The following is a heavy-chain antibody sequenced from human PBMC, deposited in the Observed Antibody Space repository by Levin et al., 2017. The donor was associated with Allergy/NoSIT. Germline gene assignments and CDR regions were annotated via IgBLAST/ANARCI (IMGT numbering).Heavy chain of an antibody. D-gene: IGHD1-7*01. Sequence: VASVKVSCKASGYTFTSYDLYWVRQATGQGLEWVGWVNPNSGNTGYAQKFHGRVSMTRNTSISTAYMELSSLRSDDTAVYYCARLPTRTRGWGFYNNKYAMDVWGQGTTVTVSS. CDR1: GYTFTSYD. J-gene: IGHJ6*02. CDR2: VNPNSGNT. V-gene: IGHV1-8*01. CDR3: ARLPTRTRGWGFYNNKYAMDV.